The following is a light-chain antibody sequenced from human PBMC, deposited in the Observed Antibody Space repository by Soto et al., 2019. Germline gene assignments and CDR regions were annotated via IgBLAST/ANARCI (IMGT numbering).Light chain of an antibody. V-gene: IGKV3-20*01. CDR3: QQYAGSPYT. J-gene: IGKJ2*01. CDR2: DTF. CDR1: QSVTNY. Sequence: IVLTQSPGTLSLSPGESASLSCRASQSVTNYLAWYQQKPGQAPRRLIYDTFTRAAGIPDRFSVSGSGTDFTLIISRLEPEDFALYYCQQYAGSPYTFGQGTKLEIK.